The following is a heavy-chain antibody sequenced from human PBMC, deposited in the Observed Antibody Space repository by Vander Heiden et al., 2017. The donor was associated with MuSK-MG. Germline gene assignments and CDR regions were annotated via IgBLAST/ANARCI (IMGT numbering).Heavy chain of an antibody. D-gene: IGHD2-15*01. J-gene: IGHJ5*02. V-gene: IGHV4-59*01. CDR1: GGSISSYY. CDR3: ARERGAYCSGGSCYYDR. Sequence: QVQLQESGPGLVKPSETLSLTCTVSGGSISSYYWGWIRQPPGKGLEWIGYIYYSGSTNYNPSLKSRVTISVDTSKNQFSLKLSSVTAADTAVYYCARERGAYCSGGSCYYDRWGQGTLVTVSS. CDR2: IYYSGST.